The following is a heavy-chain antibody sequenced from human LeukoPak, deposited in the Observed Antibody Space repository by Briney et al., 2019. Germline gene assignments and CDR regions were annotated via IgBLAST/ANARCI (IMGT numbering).Heavy chain of an antibody. D-gene: IGHD5-24*01. V-gene: IGHV3-30*04. CDR1: GFTFSSYA. Sequence: GGSLRLSCAASGFTFSSYAMHWVRQAPGKGLEWVAVISYDGSNKYHADSVKGRFTISRDNSKNTLYLEMSSLRPEDTAVYYCARDRRGLQYSDYWGQGTLVTVSS. J-gene: IGHJ4*02. CDR2: ISYDGSNK. CDR3: ARDRRGLQYSDY.